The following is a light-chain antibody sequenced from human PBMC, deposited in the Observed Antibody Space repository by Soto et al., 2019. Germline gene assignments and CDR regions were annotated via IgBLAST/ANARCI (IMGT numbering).Light chain of an antibody. V-gene: IGKV3-15*01. CDR3: QQYKNWPPWT. CDR1: QSVRGN. J-gene: IGKJ1*01. Sequence: EIVMTQSPATLSVSPGERATLSCRASQSVRGNLAWYQQKPGQAPRLLIYGASTRASGIPARFSGSVSGTDFTLTITTLQSEDFAVYYCQQYKNWPPWTFGQGTKVDIK. CDR2: GAS.